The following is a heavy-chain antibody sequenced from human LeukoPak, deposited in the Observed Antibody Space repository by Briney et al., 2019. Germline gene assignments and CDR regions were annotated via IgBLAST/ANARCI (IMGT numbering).Heavy chain of an antibody. CDR3: AKNGVWSLRHFDY. J-gene: IGHJ4*02. CDR2: ISGRGRST. Sequence: GGSLRLSCAAYGFTFSSYAMRWGRQARGKGVEWDSAISGRGRSTYYADSVHSRFTISRDNSKTTLYLQMNSLRAEDTAEYYCAKNGVWSLRHFDYWGQGTLVTVSS. V-gene: IGHV3-23*01. CDR1: GFTFSSYA. D-gene: IGHD3-10*01.